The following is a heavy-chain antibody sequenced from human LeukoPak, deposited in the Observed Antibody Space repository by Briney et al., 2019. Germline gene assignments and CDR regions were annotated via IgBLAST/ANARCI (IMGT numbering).Heavy chain of an antibody. Sequence: SETLSLTCTVSGGSIGSSSDFWAWIRQPPGKGLEWIGSIYNDGRKFENPSLQGRVTLSVHTSKSQFFLKLSSVTAADTAVYYCARRTGDSNGRWFDPWGQGILVTVSS. CDR3: ARRTGDSNGRWFDP. CDR2: IYNDGRK. V-gene: IGHV4-39*01. D-gene: IGHD2-21*02. CDR1: GGSIGSSSDF. J-gene: IGHJ5*02.